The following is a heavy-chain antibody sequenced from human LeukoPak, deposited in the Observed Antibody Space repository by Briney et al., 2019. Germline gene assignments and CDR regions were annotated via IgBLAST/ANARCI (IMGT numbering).Heavy chain of an antibody. V-gene: IGHV3-23*01. CDR1: GFAFTNYV. CDR2: ISGSGSST. Sequence: GGSLRLSCAASGFAFTNYVMNWVRQAPGKGLEWVSGISGSGSSTYYAASVRGRFTISRDSSKNTVFLQMSSLRAEDAAAYYCAKGPNSDFWSGYSHYMDVWGKGTTAIVSS. J-gene: IGHJ6*03. D-gene: IGHD3-3*01. CDR3: AKGPNSDFWSGYSHYMDV.